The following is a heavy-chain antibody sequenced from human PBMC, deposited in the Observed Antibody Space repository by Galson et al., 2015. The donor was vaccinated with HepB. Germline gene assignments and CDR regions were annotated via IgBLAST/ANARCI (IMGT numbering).Heavy chain of an antibody. Sequence: QSGAEVKKPGESLKISCKGSGYSFTSYWIGWVRQMPGKGLEWMGIIYPGDSGTRYSPSFQGQVTISADKSISTAYLQWSSLKASDTAMYYCARHGRDCSGGSCYSDVWYFDLWGRGTLVTVSS. CDR2: IYPGDSGT. CDR3: ARHGRDCSGGSCYSDVWYFDL. V-gene: IGHV5-51*01. D-gene: IGHD2-15*01. CDR1: GYSFTSYW. J-gene: IGHJ2*01.